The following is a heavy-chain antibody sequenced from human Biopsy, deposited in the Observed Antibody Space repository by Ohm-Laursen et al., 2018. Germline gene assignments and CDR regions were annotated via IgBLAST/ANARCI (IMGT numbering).Heavy chain of an antibody. CDR3: ARDQSGLRGINWYFDL. Sequence: SLRLSCTASGFTFSNYGMHWVRQAPGKGLERVALIWYDGSNKNSEDSVKGRFTVSRDNSKNTLFLQMNNLRAEDTAVYYCARDQSGLRGINWYFDLWGRGTLVTVSS. V-gene: IGHV3-33*01. J-gene: IGHJ2*01. D-gene: IGHD5/OR15-5a*01. CDR1: GFTFSNYG. CDR2: IWYDGSNK.